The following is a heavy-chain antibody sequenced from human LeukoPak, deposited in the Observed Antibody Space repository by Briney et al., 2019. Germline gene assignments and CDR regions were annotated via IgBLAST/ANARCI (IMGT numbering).Heavy chain of an antibody. D-gene: IGHD3-3*01. CDR3: ARVGKSRYFDY. V-gene: IGHV4-34*01. Sequence: SETLSLTCAVYGGSFSGYYWSWIRQPPGKGLEWIGEINHSGSTNYNPSLKSRVTISVDTSKNQFSLKLSSVTAADTAVYYCARVGKSRYFDYWGQGTLVTVSS. CDR2: INHSGST. CDR1: GGSFSGYY. J-gene: IGHJ4*02.